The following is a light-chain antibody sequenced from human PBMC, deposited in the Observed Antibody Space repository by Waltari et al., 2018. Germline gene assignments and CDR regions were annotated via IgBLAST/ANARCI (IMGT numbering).Light chain of an antibody. CDR1: QSLLHTNAYNY. CDR3: MQSLQTPYT. Sequence: DIVMTQSPLSLPVTPGEPASISCRSIQSLLHTNAYNYLDWYLQKPGQSPQLLIYLGSNRASGVPDRFSGSGSGTDFTLKISRVEAEDVGIYYCMQSLQTPYTFGQGTKLEIK. CDR2: LGS. V-gene: IGKV2-28*01. J-gene: IGKJ2*01.